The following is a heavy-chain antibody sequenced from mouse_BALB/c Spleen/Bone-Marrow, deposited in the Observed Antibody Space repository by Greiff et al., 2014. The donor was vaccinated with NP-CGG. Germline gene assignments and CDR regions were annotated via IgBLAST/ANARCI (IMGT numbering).Heavy chain of an antibody. CDR1: GFNIKDTY. Sequence: VQLQQPGAELVKPGASVKLSCTASGFNIKDTYMHWVKQRPEQGLEWIGRIDPANGNTKYDPKFQGKATITADTSSNTAYLQLSSLTSEDTAVYYCSRPIFLWGQGTSVTVSS. CDR3: SRPIFL. V-gene: IGHV14-3*02. J-gene: IGHJ4*01. CDR2: IDPANGNT.